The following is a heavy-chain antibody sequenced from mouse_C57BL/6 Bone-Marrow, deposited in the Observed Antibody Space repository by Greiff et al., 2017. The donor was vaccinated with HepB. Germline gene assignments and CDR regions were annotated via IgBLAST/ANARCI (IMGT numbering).Heavy chain of an antibody. J-gene: IGHJ1*03. D-gene: IGHD1-1*01. V-gene: IGHV1-5*01. CDR2: IYPGNSDT. CDR3: TRGAYYYGSSYGGYFDV. CDR1: GYTFTSYW. Sequence: VQLQQSGTVLARPGASVKMSCKTSGYTFTSYWMHWVKQRPGQGLEWIGAIYPGNSDTSYNQKFKGKAKLTAVTSASTAYMELSSLTNEDSAVYYCTRGAYYYGSSYGGYFDVWGTGTTVTVSS.